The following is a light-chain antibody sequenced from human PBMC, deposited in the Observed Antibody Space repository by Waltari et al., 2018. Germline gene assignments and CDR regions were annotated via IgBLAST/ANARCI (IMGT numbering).Light chain of an antibody. CDR1: QSITNW. J-gene: IGKJ1*01. CDR2: RVS. Sequence: DIQMTQSPSTLSASVGDRVTITCRASQSITNWVAWYQQKPGMPPKLLIYRVSSLEAGVPSRFSGRGTGTEYSLTISSLQPADSATYYCQQYDGHPSTFGQGTKVEIK. CDR3: QQYDGHPST. V-gene: IGKV1-5*03.